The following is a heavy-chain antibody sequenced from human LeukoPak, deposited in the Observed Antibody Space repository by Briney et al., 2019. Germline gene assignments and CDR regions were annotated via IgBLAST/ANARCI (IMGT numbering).Heavy chain of an antibody. Sequence: SETLSLTCTVSGGSISSGSYYWSWIRQPAGKGLEWIGRIYTSGSTNYNPSLKSRVTISVDTSKNQFSLKLSSVTAADTAVYYCARGFSGGNSYFDYWGQGTLVTVSS. CDR3: ARGFSGGNSYFDY. D-gene: IGHD4-23*01. V-gene: IGHV4-61*02. CDR1: GGSISSGSYY. J-gene: IGHJ4*02. CDR2: IYTSGST.